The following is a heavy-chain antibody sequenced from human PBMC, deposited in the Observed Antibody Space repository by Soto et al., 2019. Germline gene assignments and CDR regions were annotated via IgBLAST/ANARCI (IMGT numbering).Heavy chain of an antibody. D-gene: IGHD4-4*01. Sequence: QVQLQESGPGLVKPSETLSLTCNVSGGSISSYYWSWIRQPPGKGLEWIGYVYYSGSTNYNPSLKIRVTISIDTSKNQFSLKLSSVTAADTAVYYCATYANYNHYWGQGTLVTVSS. CDR3: ATYANYNHY. V-gene: IGHV4-59*01. CDR2: VYYSGST. J-gene: IGHJ4*02. CDR1: GGSISSYY.